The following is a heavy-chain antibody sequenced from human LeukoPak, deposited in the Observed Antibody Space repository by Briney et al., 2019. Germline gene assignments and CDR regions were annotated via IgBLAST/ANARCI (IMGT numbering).Heavy chain of an antibody. Sequence: SETLSLSCTVSGGSIRSYYWSWIRQPPGKGLECIGYIYYSGSTNYNPSLKSRVTISVDTSKNQFSLKLSSVTAADTAVYYCARGYCSSTSCFFDPWGQGTLVTVSS. CDR2: IYYSGST. CDR3: ARGYCSSTSCFFDP. D-gene: IGHD2-2*01. J-gene: IGHJ5*02. CDR1: GGSIRSYY. V-gene: IGHV4-59*01.